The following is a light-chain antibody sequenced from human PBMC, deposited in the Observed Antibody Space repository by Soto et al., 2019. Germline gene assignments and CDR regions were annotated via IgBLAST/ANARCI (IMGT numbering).Light chain of an antibody. CDR2: KDS. CDR3: QSADSSGTYAV. V-gene: IGLV3-25*03. CDR1: ALPKQY. J-gene: IGLJ7*01. Sequence: SYELTQPPSVSVSPGQTARITCSGDALPKQYAYWYQQKPGQAPVLVIYKDSERPSGIPERFSGSSSRTTVTLTISGVQAEDEADYYCQSADSSGTYAVFGGGTQLTVL.